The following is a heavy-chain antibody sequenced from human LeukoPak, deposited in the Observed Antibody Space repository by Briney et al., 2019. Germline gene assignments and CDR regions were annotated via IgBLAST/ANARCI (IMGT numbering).Heavy chain of an antibody. D-gene: IGHD3-10*01. V-gene: IGHV1-46*01. J-gene: IGHJ6*03. CDR2: INPSGGST. CDR3: AWGAMVRGVKVNYMDV. CDR1: GYTFTSYY. Sequence: ASVKVSCKASGYTFTSYYMHWVRQAPGQGLEWMGIINPSGGSTSYAQKFQGRVTMTTGTSTSTAYMELRSLRSDDTAVYYCAWGAMVRGVKVNYMDVWGKGTTVTISS.